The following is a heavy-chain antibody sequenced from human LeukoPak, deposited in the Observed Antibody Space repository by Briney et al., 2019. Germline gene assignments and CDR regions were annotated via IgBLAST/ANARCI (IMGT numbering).Heavy chain of an antibody. CDR3: ASKGQHCSGGSCYDY. V-gene: IGHV3-23*01. CDR2: ISGSGGST. D-gene: IGHD2-15*01. J-gene: IGHJ4*02. Sequence: PGGSLRLSCADSGFTFSIYAMSWVRQPPGKGLEWVSAISGSGGSTYYADSVKGRFTISRDNSKNTLYLQMNSLRAEDTAVYYCASKGQHCSGGSCYDYWGQGTLVTVSS. CDR1: GFTFSIYA.